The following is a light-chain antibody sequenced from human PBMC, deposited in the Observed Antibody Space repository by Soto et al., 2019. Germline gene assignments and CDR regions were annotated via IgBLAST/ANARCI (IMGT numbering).Light chain of an antibody. J-gene: IGKJ5*01. V-gene: IGKV3-11*01. CDR1: QSVSSY. CDR3: QQRSNWPPIT. CDR2: DAS. Sequence: EIVLTQSPATLSLSPGERATLSCRASQSVSSYLAWYQQKPGQAPRLLIYDASNRATSIPARFSGSGSGTDFTLTISSLEPEDFAVYYCQQRSNWPPITFGQATRLEIK.